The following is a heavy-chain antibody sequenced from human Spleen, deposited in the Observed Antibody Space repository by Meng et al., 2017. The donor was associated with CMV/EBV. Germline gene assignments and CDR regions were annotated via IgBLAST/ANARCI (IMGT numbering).Heavy chain of an antibody. V-gene: IGHV1-2*02. J-gene: IGHJ4*02. Sequence: ASVKVSCKASGYTFTAYYMHWVRQAPGQGLEWMGWINPNSGDTHYAQRFQGRVTMTRDTSISMFHMEMSGLTYDDTAIYYCARGGYSAFDHWGQGTLVTVSS. D-gene: IGHD3-16*02. CDR3: ARGGYSAFDH. CDR2: INPNSGDT. CDR1: GYTFTAYY.